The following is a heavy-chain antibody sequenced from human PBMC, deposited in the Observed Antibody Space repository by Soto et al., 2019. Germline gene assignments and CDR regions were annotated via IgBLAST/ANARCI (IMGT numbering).Heavy chain of an antibody. CDR2: FDPEDGET. J-gene: IGHJ5*02. CDR3: ATALRPGGWFDP. CDR1: GYTLTELS. V-gene: IGHV1-24*01. D-gene: IGHD3-16*01. Sequence: ASVKVSCKVSGYTLTELSMHWVRQAPGKGLEWMGGFDPEDGETIYAQKFQGRVTMTEDTSTDTAYMELSSLRSEDTAVYYCATALRPGGWFDPWGQGTLVTVSS.